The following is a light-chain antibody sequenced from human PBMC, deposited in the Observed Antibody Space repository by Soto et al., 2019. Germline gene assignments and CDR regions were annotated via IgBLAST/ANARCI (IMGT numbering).Light chain of an antibody. CDR1: QSVSSSY. V-gene: IGKV3-20*01. CDR2: GAS. J-gene: IGKJ2*01. Sequence: EIVLTQSPGTLSLSPGERATLSCRASQSVSSSYLAWYQQKHGQAPRLLIYGASSSATGILDRFSGSGSGTDFTLTISRLEPEDFAVYYCQQYGSSPRYTFGQGTKLEIK. CDR3: QQYGSSPRYT.